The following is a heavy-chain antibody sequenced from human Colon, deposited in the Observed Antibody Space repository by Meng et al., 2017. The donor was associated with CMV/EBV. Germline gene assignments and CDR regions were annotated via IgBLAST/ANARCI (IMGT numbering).Heavy chain of an antibody. V-gene: IGHV3-30*02. D-gene: IGHD2-2*01. CDR3: ARDREVVPAEGFDI. CDR2: IRYDGTNE. CDR1: GFTFSSYG. J-gene: IGHJ3*02. Sequence: GESLKISCAVSGFTFSSYGMHWVRQAPGKGLEWVAFIRYDGTNEYYADSVKGRFTISRDNAKNTLYLQMNSLRAEDTAVYYCARDREVVPAEGFDIWGQGTMVTVSS.